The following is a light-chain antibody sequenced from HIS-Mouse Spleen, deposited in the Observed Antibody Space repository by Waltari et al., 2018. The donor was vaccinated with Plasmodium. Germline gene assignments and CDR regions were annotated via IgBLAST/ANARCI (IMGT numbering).Light chain of an antibody. J-gene: IGLJ3*02. CDR1: ALPTKI. CDR3: YSTDSSGNHRV. V-gene: IGLV3-10*01. Sequence: SYELTQPPSVSVSPGQTARITCSGDALPTKIPYWYQQKSGQAPGLVIYEDSKRPSGIPERFSGSSSGTMATLTISGAQVEDEADYYCYSTDSSGNHRVFGGGTKLTVL. CDR2: EDS.